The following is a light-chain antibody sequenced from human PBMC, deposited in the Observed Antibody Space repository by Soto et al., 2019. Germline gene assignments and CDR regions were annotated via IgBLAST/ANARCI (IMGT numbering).Light chain of an antibody. Sequence: EIVMTQSPATLSVSPGERATLSCRASRSVSTNLAWYQHKPGQAPRLLIFDASTRATGVPARFSGSGSGTEFTLTISSLQPDDFATYYCQHYNSYSEAFGQGTKVDIK. CDR2: DAS. V-gene: IGKV3-15*01. J-gene: IGKJ1*01. CDR1: RSVSTN. CDR3: QHYNSYSEA.